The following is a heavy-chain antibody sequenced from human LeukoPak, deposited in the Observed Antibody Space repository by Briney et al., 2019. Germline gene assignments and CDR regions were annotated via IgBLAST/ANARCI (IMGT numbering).Heavy chain of an antibody. V-gene: IGHV1-58*01. CDR1: GFTFTTSA. J-gene: IGHJ3*02. D-gene: IGHD3-9*01. CDR2: IVVGSGNT. Sequence: SVKVSCKASGFTFTTSAVQWVRQARGQRLEWIGWIVVGSGNTNYAQKFQERVTITRDMSTSTVYMDLSSQRSEDTAVYYCASPSTAYFDWLLWSPGSAFDIWGQGTMVTVSS. CDR3: ASPSTAYFDWLLWSPGSAFDI.